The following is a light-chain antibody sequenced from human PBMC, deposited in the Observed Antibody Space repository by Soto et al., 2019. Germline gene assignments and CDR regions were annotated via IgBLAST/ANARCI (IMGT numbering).Light chain of an antibody. CDR1: TSNIGSNY. V-gene: IGLV1-47*01. CDR3: QTYDKNLGGWV. J-gene: IGLJ3*02. CDR2: RNN. Sequence: QSVLTQPPSASGTPGQGVTISCSGSTSNIGSNYVYWYQQLPGTAPKLLIYRNNQRPSGVPDRFSGSRSGSSASLAISGLQAEDEADYYCQTYDKNLGGWVFGGGTKLTVL.